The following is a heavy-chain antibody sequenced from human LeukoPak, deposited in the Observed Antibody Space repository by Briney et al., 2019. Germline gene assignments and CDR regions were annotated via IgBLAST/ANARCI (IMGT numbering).Heavy chain of an antibody. CDR1: GFTFSSYS. J-gene: IGHJ5*02. Sequence: GGSLRLSCAASGFTFSSYSMNVVRQAPGKGLEWVSSISSSSSYIYYADSVKGRFTISRDNAKNSLYLQMNSLRAEDTAVYYCARDREVATIVSWFAPWGQGTLVTVSS. CDR3: ARDREVATIVSWFAP. CDR2: ISSSSSYI. V-gene: IGHV3-21*01. D-gene: IGHD5-12*01.